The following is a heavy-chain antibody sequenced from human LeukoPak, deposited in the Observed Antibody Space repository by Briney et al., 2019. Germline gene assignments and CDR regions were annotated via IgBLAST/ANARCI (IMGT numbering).Heavy chain of an antibody. V-gene: IGHV3-73*01. CDR3: TGHSSSDGDYYFDS. J-gene: IGHJ4*02. Sequence: GGSLKLSCAASGFIFSDSAMHWVRQASGKGLEWVGLIRSKTNSYATAYAESVKGRLIVSRDDSKNTAYLQMNSLKTEDTAVYYCTGHSSSDGDYYFDSWGQGTPVTVSS. CDR1: GFIFSDSA. CDR2: IRSKTNSYAT. D-gene: IGHD4-17*01.